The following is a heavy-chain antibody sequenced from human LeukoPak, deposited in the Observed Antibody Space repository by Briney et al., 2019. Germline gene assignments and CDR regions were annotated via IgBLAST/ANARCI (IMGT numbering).Heavy chain of an antibody. V-gene: IGHV1-2*02. J-gene: IGHJ3*02. CDR1: AYSFTDHF. CDR2: INPNIGDT. D-gene: IGHD6-19*01. CDR3: ARLSATGRCWLAALDI. Sequence: ASAKVSSKASAYSFTDHFMYWGRHALGQGLEWMGRINPNIGDTNYAQKFQGRVTMTTDTTASTAYMELDRLRSDDTAVDFCARLSATGRCWLAALDIWGQGTVVTVSS.